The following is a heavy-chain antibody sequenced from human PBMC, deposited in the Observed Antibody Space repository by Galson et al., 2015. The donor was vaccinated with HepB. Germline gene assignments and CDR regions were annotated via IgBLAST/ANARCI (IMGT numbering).Heavy chain of an antibody. CDR3: AKGDGYNMVYYFDS. D-gene: IGHD5-24*01. J-gene: IGHJ4*02. V-gene: IGHV3-23*01. Sequence: SLRLSCAASGFTFSSYAMSWVRQAPGKGLEWVSTIRGNGDTTYYADSVKGRFTISRDNSRNTLYLQMNSLRAEDTAVYYCAKGDGYNMVYYFDSWGQGTLVTVSS. CDR1: GFTFSSYA. CDR2: IRGNGDTT.